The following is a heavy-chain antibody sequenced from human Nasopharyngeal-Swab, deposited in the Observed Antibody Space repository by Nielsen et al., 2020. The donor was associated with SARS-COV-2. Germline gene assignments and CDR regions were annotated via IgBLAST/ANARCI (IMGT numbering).Heavy chain of an antibody. J-gene: IGHJ4*02. V-gene: IGHV3-30-3*01. Sequence: GESLKISCAASGFTFSSYAMHWVRQAPGKGLEWVAVISYDGSNKYYADSVKGRFTISRDNSKNTLYLQMNSLRAEDTAVYYCARDGGSYLDYWGKGTLVTVSS. D-gene: IGHD1-26*01. CDR1: GFTFSSYA. CDR3: ARDGGSYLDY. CDR2: ISYDGSNK.